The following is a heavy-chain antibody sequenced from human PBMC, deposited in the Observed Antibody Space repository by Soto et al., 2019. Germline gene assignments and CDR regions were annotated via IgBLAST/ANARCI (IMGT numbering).Heavy chain of an antibody. Sequence: QVHLVESGGGVVQPGRSLTLSCTASGFTFSSYGMFWVRQAPGKGLEWVAVIWYDGTNKNYADPVKGRFTISRDNSRNTLYLQMNSLRAEDTAVYYCARLYGDYFYHSMDVWRKGTTVTVSS. J-gene: IGHJ6*04. V-gene: IGHV3-33*01. CDR3: ARLYGDYFYHSMDV. CDR1: GFTFSSYG. D-gene: IGHD4-17*01. CDR2: IWYDGTNK.